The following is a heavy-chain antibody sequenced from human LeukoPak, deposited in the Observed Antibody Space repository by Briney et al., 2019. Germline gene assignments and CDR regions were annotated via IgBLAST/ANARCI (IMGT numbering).Heavy chain of an antibody. CDR3: AKTIPVAGTGY. J-gene: IGHJ1*01. CDR1: GYSFNSYA. Sequence: GGSLRLSCVASGYSFNSYAIHWVRQAPGKGLEWVSSISGGATGTYYADSVKGRFAISRDNSKNTLYLQMNSLRAEDTAVYYCAKTIPVAGTGYWGQGTLVTVSS. CDR2: ISGGATGT. V-gene: IGHV3-23*01. D-gene: IGHD6-19*01.